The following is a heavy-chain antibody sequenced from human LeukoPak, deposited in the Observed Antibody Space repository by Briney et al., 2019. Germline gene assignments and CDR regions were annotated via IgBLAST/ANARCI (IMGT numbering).Heavy chain of an antibody. J-gene: IGHJ4*02. CDR2: IWYDGSNK. CDR1: GFTFSSYG. V-gene: IGHV3-33*06. CDR3: AKGDSSGWYGGGYFDY. D-gene: IGHD6-19*01. Sequence: PGGSLRLSCAASGFTFSSYGMHWVRQAPGKGLEWVAVIWYDGSNKYYADSVKGRFTISRDNSKNTLYLQMNSLRAEDTAVYYCAKGDSSGWYGGGYFDYWGQGTLVTVSS.